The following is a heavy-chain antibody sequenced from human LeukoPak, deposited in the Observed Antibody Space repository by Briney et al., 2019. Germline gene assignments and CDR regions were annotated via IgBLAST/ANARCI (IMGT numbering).Heavy chain of an antibody. J-gene: IGHJ5*02. D-gene: IGHD2-2*01. CDR1: GGSVSSGSYY. CDR2: INHSGST. CDR3: ARRDYCTSTTCYESYNWFDP. V-gene: IGHV4-61*01. Sequence: SETLSLTCTVSGGSVSSGSYYWSWIRQPPGKGLEWIGEINHSGSTNYSPPLKRRVTISVDTSNNQFSLKLSSVTAADTAVYYCARRDYCTSTTCYESYNWFDPWGQGTLVTVSS.